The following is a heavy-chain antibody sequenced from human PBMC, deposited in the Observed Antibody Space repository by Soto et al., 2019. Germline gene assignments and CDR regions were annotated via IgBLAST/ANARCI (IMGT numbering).Heavy chain of an antibody. Sequence: PSETLSLTCAVYGGSFSGYYWSWIRQPPGKGLEWIGEINHSGSTNYNPSLKSRVTISVDTSKNQFSLKLSSVTAADTAVYYCARDQYGWWFGEFREYYMDVCGKRNTVTVSS. D-gene: IGHD3-10*01. V-gene: IGHV4-34*01. J-gene: IGHJ6*03. CDR3: ARDQYGWWFGEFREYYMDV. CDR1: GGSFSGYY. CDR2: INHSGST.